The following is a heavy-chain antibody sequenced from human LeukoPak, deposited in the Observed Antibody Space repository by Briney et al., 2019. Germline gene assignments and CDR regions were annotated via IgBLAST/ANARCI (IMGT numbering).Heavy chain of an antibody. J-gene: IGHJ1*01. CDR2: IYSGGST. V-gene: IGHV3-66*01. Sequence: GGSLRLSCAASGFTVSSNYMSWVRQAPGKGLEWVSVIYSGGSTYYADSVKGRFTISRDNSKNTLYLQMNSLRAEDTAVYYWARGGCSGGSCYSRYFQHWGQGTLVTVSS. CDR3: ARGGCSGGSCYSRYFQH. D-gene: IGHD2-15*01. CDR1: GFTVSSNY.